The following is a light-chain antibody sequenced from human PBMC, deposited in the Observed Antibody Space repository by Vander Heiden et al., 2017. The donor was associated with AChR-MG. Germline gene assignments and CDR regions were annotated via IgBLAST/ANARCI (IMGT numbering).Light chain of an antibody. V-gene: IGLV3-1*01. J-gene: IGLJ2*01. CDR1: ELGDKY. CDR2: QDT. CDR3: QAWDSNILV. Sequence: SYELTQPPSVSVSPGQTASITCSGDELGDKYVSWYQQKPCQSLVLVIYQDTKRPSGIPERFSGSNSGNTATLTISGTQAMDEAYYFCQAWDSNILVFGGGTKLTVI.